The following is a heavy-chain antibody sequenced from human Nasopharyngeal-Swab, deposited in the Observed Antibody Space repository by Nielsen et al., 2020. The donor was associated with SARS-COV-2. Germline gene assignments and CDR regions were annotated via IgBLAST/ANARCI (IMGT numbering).Heavy chain of an antibody. Sequence: GESLKISCAASGFTFNTYSMNWVRQAPGKVLEWVSSISSSSKYIYYADSVKGRFTISRDNAKNSLYLQMNSLRAEDTAVYYCARGGYSGYDQGYFHMDVWGKGTTVTVSS. CDR2: ISSSSKYI. V-gene: IGHV3-21*01. CDR3: ARGGYSGYDQGYFHMDV. J-gene: IGHJ6*03. CDR1: GFTFNTYS. D-gene: IGHD5-12*01.